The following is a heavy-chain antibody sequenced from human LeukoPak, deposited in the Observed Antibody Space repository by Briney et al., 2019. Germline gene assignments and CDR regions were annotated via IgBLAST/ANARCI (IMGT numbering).Heavy chain of an antibody. D-gene: IGHD2-21*02. CDR3: ARVYAYCGGDCPRWFDP. Sequence: ASVKVSCKASGYTFTSYGISWVRQAPGRGLEWMGWISAYNGNTNYAQKLQGRVTMTTDTSTSTAYMELRSLRSDDTAVYYCARVYAYCGGDCPRWFDPWGQGTLVTVSS. CDR1: GYTFTSYG. J-gene: IGHJ5*02. V-gene: IGHV1-18*01. CDR2: ISAYNGNT.